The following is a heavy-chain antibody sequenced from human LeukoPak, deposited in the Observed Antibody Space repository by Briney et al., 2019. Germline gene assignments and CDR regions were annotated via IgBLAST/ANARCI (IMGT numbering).Heavy chain of an antibody. D-gene: IGHD3-22*01. CDR3: AKDRGYYRDLNWFDP. CDR2: ISGSGGST. J-gene: IGHJ5*02. CDR1: GFTFSSYA. Sequence: GGSLRLSCAASGFTFSSYAMSWVRQAPGKGLEWVSAISGSGGSTYYADSVKGRFTISRDNSKNTLYLRMNSLRAEDTAVYYCAKDRGYYRDLNWFDPWGQGTLVTVSS. V-gene: IGHV3-23*01.